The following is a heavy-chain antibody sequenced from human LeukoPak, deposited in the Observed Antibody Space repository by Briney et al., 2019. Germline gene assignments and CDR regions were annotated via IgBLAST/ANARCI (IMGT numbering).Heavy chain of an antibody. Sequence: GASVTVSCKASGYTFTSYDFNWVRQATGQRPEWMGWMSPNSGDTGYAQKFQDRVTMTRNTSISTAYMELSSLRSDDTAVYYCARGPPNWEYDYWGPGTLVTVSS. CDR3: ARGPPNWEYDY. CDR1: GYTFTSYD. CDR2: MSPNSGDT. V-gene: IGHV1-8*01. D-gene: IGHD1-1*01. J-gene: IGHJ4*02.